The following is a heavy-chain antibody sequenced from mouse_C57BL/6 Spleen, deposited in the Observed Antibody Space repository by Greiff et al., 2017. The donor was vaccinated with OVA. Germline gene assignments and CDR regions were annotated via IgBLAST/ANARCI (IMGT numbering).Heavy chain of an antibody. D-gene: IGHD4-1*01. V-gene: IGHV3-6*01. J-gene: IGHJ2*01. Sequence: LQESGPGLVKPSQSLSLTCSVTGYTITSGYYWNWIRQFPGNKLEWMGYISYDGSNNYNPSLKNRISITRDTSKNQFFLKLNSVTTEDTATCYCAREGSGREVDYWGQGTTLTVSS. CDR1: GYTITSGYY. CDR2: ISYDGSN. CDR3: AREGSGREVDY.